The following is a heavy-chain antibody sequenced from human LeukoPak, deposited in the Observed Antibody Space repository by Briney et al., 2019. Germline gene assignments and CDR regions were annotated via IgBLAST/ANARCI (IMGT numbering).Heavy chain of an antibody. Sequence: KTSETLSLTCAVYGGSFSGYYWSWIRQPPRKGLEWIGEINHSGSTNYNPSLKSRVTMSVDTSKNQFSLRLSSVTAADTAVYYCASGLGSIAAAGPPTFDAFDIWGQGTMVTVSS. V-gene: IGHV4-34*01. CDR3: ASGLGSIAAAGPPTFDAFDI. CDR1: GGSFSGYY. CDR2: INHSGST. J-gene: IGHJ3*02. D-gene: IGHD6-13*01.